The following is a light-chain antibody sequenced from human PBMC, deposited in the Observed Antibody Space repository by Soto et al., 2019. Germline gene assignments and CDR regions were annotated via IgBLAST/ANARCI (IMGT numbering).Light chain of an antibody. CDR3: QQYNSYLLT. J-gene: IGKJ4*01. Sequence: DIQMTQSPSTLSASVGDRVTITCRASQSISSWLAWYQQKPGKAPKLLFYDASSLESGVPSRFSGSGSGTEFTITNSSLPPDAFAYYCGQQYNSYLLTFGGGTKVEIK. CDR1: QSISSW. V-gene: IGKV1-5*01. CDR2: DAS.